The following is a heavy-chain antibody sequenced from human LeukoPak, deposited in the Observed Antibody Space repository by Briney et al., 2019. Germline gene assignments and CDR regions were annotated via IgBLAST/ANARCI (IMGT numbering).Heavy chain of an antibody. CDR2: INPSGGST. V-gene: IGHV1-46*01. Sequence: ASVKVSCKASGYTFTGYYMHWVRQAPGQGLEWMGIINPSGGSTSYAQKFQSRVTMTRDMSTSTVYMELSSLRSEDMAVYYCARDFSRGYNSFNFDYWGQGTLVTVSS. D-gene: IGHD5-24*01. CDR3: ARDFSRGYNSFNFDY. J-gene: IGHJ4*02. CDR1: GYTFTGYY.